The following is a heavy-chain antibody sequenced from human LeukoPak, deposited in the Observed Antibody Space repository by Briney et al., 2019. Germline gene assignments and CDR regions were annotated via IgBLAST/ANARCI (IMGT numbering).Heavy chain of an antibody. D-gene: IGHD3-10*01. CDR2: INHSGST. V-gene: IGHV4-34*01. CDR3: ARGYYGSGSHCCHMDV. CDR1: VGSFNGHY. J-gene: IGHJ6*03. Sequence: SETLSLTCAVYVGSFNGHYWSWIRQPPGKGLEWIGEINHSGSTNYNSSLKSRVTISVDTSKNQFSLKLSSVTAADTAVYYCARGYYGSGSHCCHMDVWGKGTTITVS.